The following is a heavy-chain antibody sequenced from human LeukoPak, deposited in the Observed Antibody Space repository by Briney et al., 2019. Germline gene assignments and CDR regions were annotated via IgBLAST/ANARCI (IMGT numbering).Heavy chain of an antibody. Sequence: GASVKVSCKVSGYTLTELSMHWVRQAPGKGLEWMGGFDPEDGETFYAQKLQGRVTMTTDTSTSTAYMELRSLRSDDTAVYYCARVRELLDYWGQGTLVTVSS. D-gene: IGHD1-26*01. CDR2: FDPEDGET. CDR3: ARVRELLDY. V-gene: IGHV1-24*01. J-gene: IGHJ4*02. CDR1: GYTLTELS.